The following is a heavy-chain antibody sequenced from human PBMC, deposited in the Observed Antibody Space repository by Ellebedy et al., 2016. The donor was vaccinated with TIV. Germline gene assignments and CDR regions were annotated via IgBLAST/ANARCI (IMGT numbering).Heavy chain of an antibody. CDR3: ASLRVRNNYLDH. CDR1: GFTFSSYS. Sequence: GESLKISCAASGFTFSSYSMNWVRQAPGKGLEWVSSISSSSSYIYYADSMKGRFTISRDNAKNSLYLQMNSLRAEDTAVYYCASLRVRNNYLDHWGQGTLVTVSS. J-gene: IGHJ4*02. V-gene: IGHV3-21*01. D-gene: IGHD2/OR15-2a*01. CDR2: ISSSSSYI.